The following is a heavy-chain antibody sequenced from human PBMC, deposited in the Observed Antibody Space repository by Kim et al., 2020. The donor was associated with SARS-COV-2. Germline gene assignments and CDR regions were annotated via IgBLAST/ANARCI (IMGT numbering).Heavy chain of an antibody. CDR3: AREGVNGYNYPLAGGY. J-gene: IGHJ4*02. D-gene: IGHD5-12*01. CDR2: IIPIFGTA. Sequence: SVKVSCKPSGGTFSSYAISWVRQAPGQGLEWMGGIIPIFGTANYAQKFQGRVTITADESTSTAYMELSSLRSEDTAVYYCAREGVNGYNYPLAGGYWGQGTLVTVSS. V-gene: IGHV1-69*13. CDR1: GGTFSSYA.